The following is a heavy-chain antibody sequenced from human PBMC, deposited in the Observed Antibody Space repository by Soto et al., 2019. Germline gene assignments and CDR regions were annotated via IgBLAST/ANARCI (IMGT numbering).Heavy chain of an antibody. Sequence: PSETLSLTCSVSGGSVSNKTYYWSWIRQPPGKRLEWIGYVYYSGTTNYDPSLKSRVTISVDTSKNQFSLKLSSVTAADTAVYYCARDSPCSGGSCYYYYGMDVWGQGTTVTVSS. J-gene: IGHJ6*02. CDR1: GGSVSNKTYY. D-gene: IGHD2-15*01. CDR3: ARDSPCSGGSCYYYYGMDV. CDR2: VYYSGTT. V-gene: IGHV4-61*01.